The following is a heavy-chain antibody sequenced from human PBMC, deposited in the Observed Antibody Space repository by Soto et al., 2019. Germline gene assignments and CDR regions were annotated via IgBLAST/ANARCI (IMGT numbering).Heavy chain of an antibody. J-gene: IGHJ5*02. Sequence: SVKVSCKASGGTFSSYAISWVRQAPGQGLEWMGGIIPIFGTANYAQKFQGRVTITADESTSTAYMELSSLRSEDTAVYYCARVSGYCSGGSCYQTYNWFDPWGQGALVTVSS. V-gene: IGHV1-69*13. CDR2: IIPIFGTA. D-gene: IGHD2-15*01. CDR3: ARVSGYCSGGSCYQTYNWFDP. CDR1: GGTFSSYA.